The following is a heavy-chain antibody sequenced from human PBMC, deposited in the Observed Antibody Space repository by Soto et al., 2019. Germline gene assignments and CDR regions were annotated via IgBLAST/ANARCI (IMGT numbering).Heavy chain of an antibody. J-gene: IGHJ4*02. Sequence: SQNLSLTCAISGDSVSSNSAAWNLIRHSPSRGLEWLGRTYYRSQWFNDYAVSMRSRITIKADTTKNQFSLQVNSATPEDTAVYYCATWRFDHWGQGTPVTV. CDR2: TYYRSQWFN. CDR1: GDSVSSNSAA. V-gene: IGHV6-1*01. CDR3: ATWRFDH.